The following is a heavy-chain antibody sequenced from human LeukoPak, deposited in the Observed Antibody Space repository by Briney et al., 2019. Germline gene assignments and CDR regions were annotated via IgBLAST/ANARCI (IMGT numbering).Heavy chain of an antibody. J-gene: IGHJ4*02. CDR1: GFTXDDYA. Sequence: XXXSXXASGFTXDDYAMHWVRQAPGKGLEWVSGISWNSGSIGYADSVKGRFTISRDNAKNSLYLQMNSLRAEDTALYYCAKVGGYSYGSGYFDYWGQGTLVTVSS. CDR2: ISWNSGSI. CDR3: AKVGGYSYGSGYFDY. V-gene: IGHV3-9*01. D-gene: IGHD5-18*01.